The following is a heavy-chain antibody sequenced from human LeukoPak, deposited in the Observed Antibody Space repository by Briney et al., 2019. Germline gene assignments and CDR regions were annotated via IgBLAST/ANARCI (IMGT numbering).Heavy chain of an antibody. D-gene: IGHD4-11*01. J-gene: IGHJ6*03. CDR3: ARVGLQRYYYYYMDV. V-gene: IGHV1-46*01. CDR1: GYTFTSYY. CDR2: INPSGGST. Sequence: GASVKVSCKASGYTFTSYYMHWMRQAPGQGLEWMGIINPSGGSTSYAQKFQGRVTMTRDTSTSTVYMELSSLRSEDTAVYYCARVGLQRYYYYYMDVWGKGTTVTVSS.